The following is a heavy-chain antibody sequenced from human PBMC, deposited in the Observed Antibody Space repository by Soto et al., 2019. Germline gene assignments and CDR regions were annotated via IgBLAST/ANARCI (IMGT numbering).Heavy chain of an antibody. V-gene: IGHV3-21*01. CDR2: ISSSSSYI. Sequence: EVQLVESGGGLVKPGGSLRLSCATSGFTFSSYSMNWVRQAPGKGLEWVSSISSSSSYIYYAASVKGRFTISRDNAKNSLFLQMSSLRAEDTAVYYCARARYYGDMGHLQHWVQGTLVTISS. CDR1: GFTFSSYS. CDR3: ARARYYGDMGHLQH. D-gene: IGHD4-17*01. J-gene: IGHJ1*01.